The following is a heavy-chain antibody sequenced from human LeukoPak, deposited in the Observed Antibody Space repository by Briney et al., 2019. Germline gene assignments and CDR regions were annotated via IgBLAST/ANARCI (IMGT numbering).Heavy chain of an antibody. V-gene: IGHV3-30-3*01. CDR1: GFTFSSYA. J-gene: IGHJ4*02. D-gene: IGHD3-3*01. CDR3: ARSLPYYGFWSGYELDY. Sequence: GGSLRLSCAASGFTFSSYAMHWVRQAPGKGLEWVAVISYDGSNKYCADSAKGRFTISRDNSKNTLYLQMNSLRAEDTAVYYCARSLPYYGFWSGYELDYWGQGTLVTVSS. CDR2: ISYDGSNK.